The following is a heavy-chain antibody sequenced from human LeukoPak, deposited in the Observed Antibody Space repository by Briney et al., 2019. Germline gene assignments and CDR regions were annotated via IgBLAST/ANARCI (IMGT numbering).Heavy chain of an antibody. V-gene: IGHV3-21*01. Sequence: GGSLRLSCAASGLTFSSYSMNWVRQAPGKGLEWVSAISSSSSYIYYADSVKGRFTISRDNAKNSLYLQMNSLRAEDTAVYYCARDLQGWFDPWGQGTLVTVSS. CDR3: ARDLQGWFDP. CDR1: GLTFSSYS. J-gene: IGHJ5*02. CDR2: ISSSSSYI.